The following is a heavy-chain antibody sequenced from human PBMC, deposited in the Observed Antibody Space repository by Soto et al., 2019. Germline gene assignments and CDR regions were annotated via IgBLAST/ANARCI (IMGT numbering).Heavy chain of an antibody. CDR3: ARGAYIVVVPAAITGMDV. CDR1: GYTFTSYG. CDR2: ISAYNGNT. J-gene: IGHJ6*02. D-gene: IGHD2-2*02. V-gene: IGHV1-18*01. Sequence: ASVKVSCKASGYTFTSYGISWVRQAPGQGLEWMGWISAYNGNTNYAQKLQGRVTMTADTSTSTAYMELRSLRSDDTAVYYCARGAYIVVVPAAITGMDVWGQGTTVTVSS.